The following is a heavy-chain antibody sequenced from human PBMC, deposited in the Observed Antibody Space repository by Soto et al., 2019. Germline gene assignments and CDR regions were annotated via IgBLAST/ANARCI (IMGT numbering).Heavy chain of an antibody. V-gene: IGHV1-69*13. CDR3: ARDVSICYYYCSYERCV. Sequence: GPSEKFSCKSSGVTFSSYAISWVRQAPGQGLEWMGGIIPIFGTANYAQKFQGRVTITADESTSTAYMELSSLRSEDTAVYYCARDVSICYYYCSYERCVRGQESTV. J-gene: IGHJ6*02. CDR2: IIPIFGTA. CDR1: GVTFSSYA. D-gene: IGHD2-21*01.